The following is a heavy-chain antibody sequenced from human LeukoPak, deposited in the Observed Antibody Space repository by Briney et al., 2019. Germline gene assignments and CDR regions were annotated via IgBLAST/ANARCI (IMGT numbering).Heavy chain of an antibody. Sequence: GGSLRLSCAAFGFTFSSYAMSWVRQAPGKGLEWVSSISGSGDTTYYADSVKGRFTISRDNSKNTLYLQMNSLRAEDTAVYYCAKVLRWDSSGGIDYWGQGTLVTVSS. V-gene: IGHV3-23*01. CDR2: ISGSGDTT. CDR1: GFTFSSYA. CDR3: AKVLRWDSSGGIDY. J-gene: IGHJ4*02. D-gene: IGHD3-22*01.